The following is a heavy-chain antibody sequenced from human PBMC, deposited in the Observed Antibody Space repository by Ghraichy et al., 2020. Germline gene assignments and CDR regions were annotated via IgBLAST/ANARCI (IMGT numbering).Heavy chain of an antibody. D-gene: IGHD6-19*01. J-gene: IGHJ6*02. CDR2: ISGSGGNT. CDR1: GITFRNYA. V-gene: IGHV3-23*01. Sequence: GGSLRLSCAASGITFRNYAMSWVRQAPGKGLEWVSAISGSGGNTYYGDSVKGRFTISRDNSKNTLYLQMHSLRAEDTAVDYCAKEYSSGWYSGYGMDVWGQGTTVTVSS. CDR3: AKEYSSGWYSGYGMDV.